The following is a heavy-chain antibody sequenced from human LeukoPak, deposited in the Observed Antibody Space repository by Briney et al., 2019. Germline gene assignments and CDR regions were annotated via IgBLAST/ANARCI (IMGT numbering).Heavy chain of an antibody. Sequence: ASVKVSCKASGYTFTSYGISWVRQAPGQGLEWMGWISAYNGNTNYAQKFQVRVTMTTDTSTSTAYMELRSLRSDDTAVYYCARVQYDYYGSGSYYNPEYCYYGMDVWGQGTTVTVSS. D-gene: IGHD3-10*01. CDR2: ISAYNGNT. J-gene: IGHJ6*02. V-gene: IGHV1-18*01. CDR3: ARVQYDYYGSGSYYNPEYCYYGMDV. CDR1: GYTFTSYG.